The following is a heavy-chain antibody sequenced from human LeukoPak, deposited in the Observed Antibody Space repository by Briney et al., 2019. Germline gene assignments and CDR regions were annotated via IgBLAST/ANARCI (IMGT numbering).Heavy chain of an antibody. CDR3: ARRNYGSGSYDY. CDR2: ISYDGRNK. V-gene: IGHV3-30*03. CDR1: GFSFSSYG. D-gene: IGHD3-10*01. J-gene: IGHJ4*02. Sequence: GGSLRLSCAASGFSFSSYGMHWVRQAPGKGLEWVAVISYDGRNKYYADSVKGRFTTSRDNSKNTLYLQMNSLRAEDTAVYFCARRNYGSGSYDYWGQGTLVTVSS.